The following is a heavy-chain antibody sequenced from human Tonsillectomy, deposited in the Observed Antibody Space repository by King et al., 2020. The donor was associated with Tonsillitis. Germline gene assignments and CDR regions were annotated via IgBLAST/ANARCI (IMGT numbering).Heavy chain of an antibody. CDR1: GFTFSSYA. Sequence: VQLVESGGGLVQPGGSLRLSCAASGFTFSSYAMSWVRQAPGKGLEWVSAISGSGGSTYYADSVKGRFTISRDNSKNTLYLQMKSLRAEDTAVYYCARKYYDFWRGSTTGWFDPWGQGTLVTVSS. V-gene: IGHV3-23*04. D-gene: IGHD3-3*01. CDR2: ISGSGGST. CDR3: ARKYYDFWRGSTTGWFDP. J-gene: IGHJ5*02.